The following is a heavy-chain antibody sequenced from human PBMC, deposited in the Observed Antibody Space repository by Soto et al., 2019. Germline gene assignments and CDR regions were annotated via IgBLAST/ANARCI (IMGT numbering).Heavy chain of an antibody. V-gene: IGHV4-34*01. CDR1: GGAFNGYY. J-gene: IGHJ4*02. D-gene: IGHD3-10*01. Sequence: QVHLQQWGAGLLKPSETLSLTCAVNGGAFNGYYWTWIRQSPGKGLQWIGEINHSGTVDYNPSLKSRVTFSIDTSKKLFSLTLPSVTAADTAVYYCARAGAALVRGSIGGFDYWGQGTLVTVSS. CDR3: ARAGAALVRGSIGGFDY. CDR2: INHSGTV.